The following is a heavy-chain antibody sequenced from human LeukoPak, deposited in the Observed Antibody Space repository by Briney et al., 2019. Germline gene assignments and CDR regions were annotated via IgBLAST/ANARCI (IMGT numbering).Heavy chain of an antibody. Sequence: PGGSLRLSCAASGFTFSYYSMTWVRQAPGKGLEWVSYIDSSSATTYYADSVKGRFTISRDNAKNSLYLQMNSLRAEDTAVYYCARDVGRSGYTDYWGQGTLVTVSS. CDR3: ARDVGRSGYTDY. J-gene: IGHJ4*02. CDR1: GFTFSYYS. V-gene: IGHV3-48*04. CDR2: IDSSSATT. D-gene: IGHD3-22*01.